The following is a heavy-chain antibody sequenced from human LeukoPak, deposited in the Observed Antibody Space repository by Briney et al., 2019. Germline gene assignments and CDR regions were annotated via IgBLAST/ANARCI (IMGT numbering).Heavy chain of an antibody. V-gene: IGHV3-48*03. CDR1: GFTFSSYE. D-gene: IGHD3-22*01. CDR3: AGGVITSPVDY. CDR2: ISSSGSTI. Sequence: GGSLRLSCAASGFTFSSYEMNWVRQAPGKGLEWVSYISSSGSTIYYADSVKGRFTISRDNAKNSLYLQMNSLRAEDTAVCYCAGGVITSPVDYWGQGTLVTVSS. J-gene: IGHJ4*02.